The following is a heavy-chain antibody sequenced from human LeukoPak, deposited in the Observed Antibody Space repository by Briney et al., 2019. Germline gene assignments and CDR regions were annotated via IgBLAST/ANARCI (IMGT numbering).Heavy chain of an antibody. Sequence: ASVKVSCKASGGTFSSYAISWVRQAPGQGLEWMGWMNPNSGNTGYAQKFQGRVTMTRNTSISTAYMELSSLRSEDTAVYYCARERVVPAFDIWGQGTMVTVSS. CDR1: GGTFSSYA. CDR2: MNPNSGNT. CDR3: ARERVVPAFDI. V-gene: IGHV1-8*02. D-gene: IGHD2-15*01. J-gene: IGHJ3*02.